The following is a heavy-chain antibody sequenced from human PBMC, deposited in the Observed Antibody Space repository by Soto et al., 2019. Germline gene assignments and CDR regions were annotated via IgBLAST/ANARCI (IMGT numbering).Heavy chain of an antibody. V-gene: IGHV3-64D*08. J-gene: IGHJ3*02. Sequence: GGSLRLSCSASGFTFSSYAMHWVRQAPGKGLEYVSAISSNGGSTYYADSVKGRFTISRDNSKNTLYLQMSSLRAEDTAVYYCVKDLLGGTVTKGDDAFDIWGQGTMVTVSS. D-gene: IGHD4-17*01. CDR2: ISSNGGST. CDR3: VKDLLGGTVTKGDDAFDI. CDR1: GFTFSSYA.